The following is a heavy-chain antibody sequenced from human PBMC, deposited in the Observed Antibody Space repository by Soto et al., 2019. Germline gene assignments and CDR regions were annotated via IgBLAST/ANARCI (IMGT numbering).Heavy chain of an antibody. CDR2: ISYDGSNK. CDR3: ARDRGYCSSTSCYGLAYYYGMDV. V-gene: IGHV3-30-3*01. CDR1: GFTFSSYA. J-gene: IGHJ6*02. D-gene: IGHD2-2*01. Sequence: GGSLRLSCAASGFTFSSYAMHWVRQAPGKGLEWVAVISYDGSNKYYADSVKGRFTISRDNSKNTLYLQMNSLRAEDTAVYYCARDRGYCSSTSCYGLAYYYGMDVWGQGTTVTVSS.